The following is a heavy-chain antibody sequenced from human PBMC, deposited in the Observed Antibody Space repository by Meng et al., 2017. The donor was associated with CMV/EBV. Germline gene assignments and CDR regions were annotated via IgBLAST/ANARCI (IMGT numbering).Heavy chain of an antibody. Sequence: CPVSGGSISSSSYYWGWIRQPPGKGLEWIGSIYYSGSTYYNPSLKSRVTISVDTSKNQFSLKLSSVTAADTAVYYCARVYSLYAFDIWGQGTMVTVSS. D-gene: IGHD2-8*01. CDR2: IYYSGST. V-gene: IGHV4-39*01. J-gene: IGHJ3*02. CDR1: GGSISSSSYY. CDR3: ARVYSLYAFDI.